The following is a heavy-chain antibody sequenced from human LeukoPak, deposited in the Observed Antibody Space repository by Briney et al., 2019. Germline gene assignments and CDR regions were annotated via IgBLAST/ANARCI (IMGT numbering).Heavy chain of an antibody. J-gene: IGHJ4*02. D-gene: IGHD3-22*01. CDR2: ISTSGITR. CDR1: GFTFSAYE. Sequence: GGPLTLSCAASGFTFSAYEMNWVRPAPGKGLEWLSYISTSGITRYYADSVKGRFTISRDNAKDSLYLQMNSLRAEDTAVYYCAREGYDSSGRMLRGDYWGQGTLVTVSS. V-gene: IGHV3-48*03. CDR3: AREGYDSSGRMLRGDY.